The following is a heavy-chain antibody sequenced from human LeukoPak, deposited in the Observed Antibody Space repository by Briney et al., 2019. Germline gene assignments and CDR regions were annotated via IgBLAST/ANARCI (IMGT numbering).Heavy chain of an antibody. CDR1: GFTFSSYS. CDR2: ISSSSSYI. J-gene: IGHJ4*02. D-gene: IGHD2-15*01. V-gene: IGHV3-21*04. Sequence: KPGGSLRLSCAASGFTFSSYSMNWVRQAPGKGLEWVSSISSSSSYIYYADSVKGRFTISRDNSKNTLYLQMNSLRVEDTAVYYCAKSGLNRFDYWGQGTLVTVSS. CDR3: AKSGLNRFDY.